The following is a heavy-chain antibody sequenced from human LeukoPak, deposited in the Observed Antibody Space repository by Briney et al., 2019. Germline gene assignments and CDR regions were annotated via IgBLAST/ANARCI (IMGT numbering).Heavy chain of an antibody. J-gene: IGHJ5*02. Sequence: ASVKVSCKAAGYTFTDYYMHWGRQAPGQGLEWMGWINPNGGGTKYAQKFQGRVTMTRETSISTAYMELSSLAYDDTAVYYCARDTCNGGSCFNWFDPWGQGTLVTVSS. CDR3: ARDTCNGGSCFNWFDP. CDR2: INPNGGGT. V-gene: IGHV1-2*02. D-gene: IGHD2-15*01. CDR1: GYTFTDYY.